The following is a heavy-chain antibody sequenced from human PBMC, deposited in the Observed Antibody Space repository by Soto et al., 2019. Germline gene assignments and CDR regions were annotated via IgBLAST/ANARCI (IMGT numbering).Heavy chain of an antibody. V-gene: IGHV1-18*04. CDR3: AREYVPAYDCSGLAPDYDYCMDV. CDR2: ISADNGNT. D-gene: IGHD3-22*01. Sequence: QVQLVQSGAEVKKPGASVKVSCKASGYTFTSYGISWVRQAPGQGLEWMGWISADNGNTNYAQKLQGRVTMTTDTSTSTAYMELRSRRSDDTAVYYCAREYVPAYDCSGLAPDYDYCMDVWGQGTTVTVSS. J-gene: IGHJ6*02. CDR1: GYTFTSYG.